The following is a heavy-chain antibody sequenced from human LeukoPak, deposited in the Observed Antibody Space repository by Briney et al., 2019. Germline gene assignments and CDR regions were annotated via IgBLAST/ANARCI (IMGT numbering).Heavy chain of an antibody. Sequence: ASVKVSCKASGYNFPSYDINWVRQATGQGLEWRGWMNPNSGNTGYAQKFHGRVTITRNTSISTAYMELSSLRSEDTAVYYCGRRYCSGTSCYTGYYYMDVWGKGTTVTVSS. CDR3: GRRYCSGTSCYTGYYYMDV. D-gene: IGHD2-2*02. CDR1: GYNFPSYD. J-gene: IGHJ6*03. V-gene: IGHV1-8*03. CDR2: MNPNSGNT.